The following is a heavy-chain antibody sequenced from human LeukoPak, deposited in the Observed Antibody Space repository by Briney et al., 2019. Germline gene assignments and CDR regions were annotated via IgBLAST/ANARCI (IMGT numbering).Heavy chain of an antibody. CDR3: ARVEPIVGATIKGGWFDP. Sequence: SETLSLTCTVSGGSISSSSYYWGRIRQLPGKGLEWIGSIYYSGSTYYNPSLKSRVTISVDTSKNQFSLKLSSVTAADTAVYYCARVEPIVGATIKGGWFDPWGQGTLVTVSS. D-gene: IGHD1-26*01. CDR2: IYYSGST. V-gene: IGHV4-39*07. CDR1: GGSISSSSYY. J-gene: IGHJ5*02.